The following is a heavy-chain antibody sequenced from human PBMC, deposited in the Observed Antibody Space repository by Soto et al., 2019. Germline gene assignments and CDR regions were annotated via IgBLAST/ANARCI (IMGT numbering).Heavy chain of an antibody. CDR2: IWSDGTNK. V-gene: IGHV3-33*01. Sequence: GSLRLSCAASGFTFSTYGMHWVRQAPGKGLEWVAVIWSDGTNKYYADSVKGRFTISRDNSKNTLYLQMNSLRAEDTAVYYCARDYDSSGFYPKKYYFEYWGQGTLVTVSS. CDR3: ARDYDSSGFYPKKYYFEY. D-gene: IGHD3-22*01. CDR1: GFTFSTYG. J-gene: IGHJ4*02.